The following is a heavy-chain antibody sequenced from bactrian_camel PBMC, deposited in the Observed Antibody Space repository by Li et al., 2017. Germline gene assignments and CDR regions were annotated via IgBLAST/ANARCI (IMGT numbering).Heavy chain of an antibody. CDR1: GWTYNRNC. V-gene: IGHV3S25*01. D-gene: IGHD2*01. CDR3: AARGPYCYTKLSVRDFTY. CDR2: IATGSGNT. J-gene: IGHJ6*01. Sequence: QLVESGEGSVQAGGSLNLSCTASGWTYNRNCMAWFRQAPGKEREGVARIATGSGNTYYADSVKGRFTISQDNAKNTVYLQMNSLKPEDTAMYYCAARGPYCYTKLSVRDFTYWGQGTQVTVS.